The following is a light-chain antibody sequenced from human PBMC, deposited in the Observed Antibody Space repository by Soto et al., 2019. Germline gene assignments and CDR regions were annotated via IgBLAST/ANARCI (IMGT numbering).Light chain of an antibody. J-gene: IGKJ1*01. CDR1: QSLSSW. CDR3: QQYNSFPWT. V-gene: IGKV1-5*03. Sequence: DIQMTQSPSSLSASVGGRVTITCRASQSLSSWLAWYQQKPGKAPKLLIYKASSLESGVPSRFSGSGSGTEFTLTISSLQPDDFATYYCQQYNSFPWTFGQGTKVDIK. CDR2: KAS.